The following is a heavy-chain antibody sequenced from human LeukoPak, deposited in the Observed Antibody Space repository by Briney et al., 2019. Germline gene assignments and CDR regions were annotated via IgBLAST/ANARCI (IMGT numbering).Heavy chain of an antibody. CDR1: GFTFSSYW. CDR2: IKQDGSEK. D-gene: IGHD1-26*01. Sequence: PGGSPRLSCAASGFTFSSYWMSWVRRAPGKGLEWVANIKQDGSEKYYVDSVKGRFTISRDNAKNSLYLQMNSLRAEDTAVYYCARRSGSYFYYFDYWGQGTLVTVSS. CDR3: ARRSGSYFYYFDY. J-gene: IGHJ4*02. V-gene: IGHV3-7*01.